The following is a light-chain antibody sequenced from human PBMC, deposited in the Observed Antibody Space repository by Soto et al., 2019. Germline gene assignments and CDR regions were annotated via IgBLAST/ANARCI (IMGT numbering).Light chain of an antibody. V-gene: IGKV3-20*01. CDR3: QQYGSSPYT. CDR2: GAS. J-gene: IGKJ2*01. CDR1: QSVSSNY. Sequence: ETVLTQSPGTLSLSPGERATLSCRASQSVSSNYLAWFQQKPGQAPRLLIYGASSRASGIPDRFSGSGSGTDFTLTISRLEPEDFAVYYCQQYGSSPYTFGQGTKREIK.